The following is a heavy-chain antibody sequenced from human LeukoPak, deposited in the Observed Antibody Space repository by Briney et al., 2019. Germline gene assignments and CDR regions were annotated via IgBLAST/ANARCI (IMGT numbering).Heavy chain of an antibody. Sequence: SETLSLTCTVSGGSISTYNWSWGRQPVGKGLEWIGRIYASGSTYFNPSLKSRVTMSLDTSKNQFSLRLSSVTAADTALYYCARDYAVETAARINYFYYYMDVWGKGTTVTVSS. CDR3: ARDYAVETAARINYFYYYMDV. CDR1: GGSISTYN. CDR2: IYASGST. J-gene: IGHJ6*03. D-gene: IGHD5-18*01. V-gene: IGHV4-4*07.